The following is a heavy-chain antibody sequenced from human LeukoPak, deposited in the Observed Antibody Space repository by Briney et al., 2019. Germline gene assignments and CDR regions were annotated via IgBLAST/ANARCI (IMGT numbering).Heavy chain of an antibody. D-gene: IGHD2-2*01. Sequence: PSETLSLTCTVSGGSISSSSYYWGWIRQPPGKGLEWIGSIYYSGSTYYNPSLKSRVTISVDTSKNQFSLKLSSVTAADTAVYYCASEWCSSTSCYDIYAAFDYWGQGTLVTVSS. V-gene: IGHV4-39*01. CDR1: GGSISSSSYY. CDR2: IYYSGST. J-gene: IGHJ4*02. CDR3: ASEWCSSTSCYDIYAAFDY.